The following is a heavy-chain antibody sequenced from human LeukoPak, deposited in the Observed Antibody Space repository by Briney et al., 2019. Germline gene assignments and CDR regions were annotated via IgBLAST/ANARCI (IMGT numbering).Heavy chain of an antibody. CDR2: IKQDGSAK. D-gene: IGHD2-2*01. CDR1: GFTFSSYW. V-gene: IGHV3-7*01. Sequence: GGSLRLSCAASGFTFSSYWMSWVRQAPGKGLEWVANIKQDGSAKYYMDSVKGRFTISRDSAKNSLYLQMNSLRAEDTAVYYCAKIYCTSTDCCYDYWGQGTLVTVSS. J-gene: IGHJ4*02. CDR3: AKIYCTSTDCCYDY.